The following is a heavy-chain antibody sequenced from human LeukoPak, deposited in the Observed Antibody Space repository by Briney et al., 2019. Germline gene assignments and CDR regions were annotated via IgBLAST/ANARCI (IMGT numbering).Heavy chain of an antibody. CDR2: IYRGGSS. J-gene: IGHJ4*02. V-gene: IGHV3-66*01. CDR1: GFIVSNNY. CDR3: ASDLSTRFD. D-gene: IGHD3-10*01. Sequence: GGSLRLSCVASGFIVSNNYMSWVRQAPGMGLEWVSTIYRGGSSFYADSVKGRFTISRDNSKNTLYLQMDSLRAEDTAVYYCASDLSTRFDWGQGTQVTVAS.